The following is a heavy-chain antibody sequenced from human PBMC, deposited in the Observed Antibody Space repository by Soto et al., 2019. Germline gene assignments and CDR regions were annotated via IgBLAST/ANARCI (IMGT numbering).Heavy chain of an antibody. J-gene: IGHJ4*02. V-gene: IGHV1-69*01. CDR1: GGTFSSYA. CDR3: ASFLYRRYCTNGVCDAPSFDY. Sequence: QVQLVQSGAEVKKPGSSVKVSCKASGGTFSSYAISWVRQAPEQGLEWMGGIIPIFGTANYAQKFQGRVTITADESTSTAYMELSSLRSEDTAVYYCASFLYRRYCTNGVCDAPSFDYWGQGTLVTVSS. D-gene: IGHD2-8*01. CDR2: IIPIFGTA.